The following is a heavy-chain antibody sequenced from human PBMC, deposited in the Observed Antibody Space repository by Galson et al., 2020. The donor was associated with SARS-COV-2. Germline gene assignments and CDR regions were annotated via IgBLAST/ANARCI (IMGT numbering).Heavy chain of an antibody. CDR3: ARVRRSWFDP. J-gene: IGHJ5*02. V-gene: IGHV3-53*01. CDR2: IYSVGTP. D-gene: IGHD1-1*01. CDR1: GLSVSENY. Sequence: GGSLRLSCAASGLSVSENYMTWVRQAPGKGLEWVSVIYSVGTPYYADSVKGRFTTSRDSSKNTLYLQMNSLRDDDTAMYYCARVRRSWFDPWGQGTLVTVSS.